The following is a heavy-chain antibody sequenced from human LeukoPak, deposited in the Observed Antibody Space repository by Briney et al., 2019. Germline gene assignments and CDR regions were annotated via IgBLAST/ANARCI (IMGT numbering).Heavy chain of an antibody. CDR3: ARPNQGSGYDFGFDY. CDR2: ISPSGSIS. J-gene: IGHJ4*02. D-gene: IGHD5-12*01. V-gene: IGHV3-23*01. Sequence: GGSQRLSCAASGFTFSSHGINWVRQAPGKGLEWVSGISPSGSISYYADSVKGRFTISRDNSKNTVSLQMNSLGAEDTAVYYCARPNQGSGYDFGFDYWGQGTLVTVSS. CDR1: GFTFSSHG.